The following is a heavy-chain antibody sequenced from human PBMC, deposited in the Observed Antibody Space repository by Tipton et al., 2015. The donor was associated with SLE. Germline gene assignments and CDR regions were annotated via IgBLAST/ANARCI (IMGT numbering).Heavy chain of an antibody. J-gene: IGHJ4*02. V-gene: IGHV4-34*01. Sequence: TLSLTCAVYGGSFSGYYWSWIRQPPGKGLEWIGEINHSGSTNYNPSLKSRVTISLDTSKNQFSLRLSSVTAADTAVYYCASVVYFFYFCGQGALVTVSS. CDR1: GGSFSGYY. CDR3: ASVVYFFYF. D-gene: IGHD3-22*01. CDR2: INHSGST.